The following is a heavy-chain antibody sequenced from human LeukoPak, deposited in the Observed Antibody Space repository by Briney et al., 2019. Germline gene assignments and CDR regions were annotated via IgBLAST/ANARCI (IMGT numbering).Heavy chain of an antibody. Sequence: GASVKVSCQASGYTFTGYYMHWVRQAPGQGLEWMGWINPNSGGTSYAQKFQGRVTMTRDTSISIAYMELSSLRSDDTAVYYCARSLGSPKAFDIWGQGTMVTVSS. CDR2: INPNSGGT. V-gene: IGHV1-2*02. CDR3: ARSLGSPKAFDI. J-gene: IGHJ3*02. CDR1: GYTFTGYY. D-gene: IGHD1-26*01.